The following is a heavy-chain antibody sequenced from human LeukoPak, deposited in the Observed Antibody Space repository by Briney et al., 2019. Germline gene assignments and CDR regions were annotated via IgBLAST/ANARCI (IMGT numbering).Heavy chain of an antibody. CDR2: ISDSGGST. Sequence: PGGSLRLSCAASGFTFSSYAMSWVRQAPGKGLEWVSGISDSGGSTYYADSVKGRFTISRDNSKNTLYLQMNSLRAEDTAAYYCAKDSQLYGSGSYIFDYWGQGTLVTVSS. CDR1: GFTFSSYA. J-gene: IGHJ4*02. CDR3: AKDSQLYGSGSYIFDY. D-gene: IGHD3-10*01. V-gene: IGHV3-23*01.